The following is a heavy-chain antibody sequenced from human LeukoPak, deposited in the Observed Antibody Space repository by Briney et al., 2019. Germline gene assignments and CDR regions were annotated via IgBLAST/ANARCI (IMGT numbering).Heavy chain of an antibody. CDR2: INPNSGGT. Sequence: ASVKVSCKASGYTFTGYYMHWVRRAPGQGLEWMGWINPNSGGTNYAQKFQGRVTMTRDTSISTAYMELSRLRSDDTAVYYCARDLAYYDSSGYYFDYWGQGTLVTVSS. CDR3: ARDLAYYDSSGYYFDY. J-gene: IGHJ4*02. D-gene: IGHD3-22*01. CDR1: GYTFTGYY. V-gene: IGHV1-2*02.